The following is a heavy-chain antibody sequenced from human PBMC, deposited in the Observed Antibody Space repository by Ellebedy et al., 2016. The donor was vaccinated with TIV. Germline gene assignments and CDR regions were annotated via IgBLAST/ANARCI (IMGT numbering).Heavy chain of an antibody. D-gene: IGHD3-10*01. CDR1: GFTYNQYG. V-gene: IGHV3-30*03. J-gene: IGHJ4*02. CDR2: ISDDGRKD. CDR3: ARDKVGRYYGSGSYTDH. Sequence: GESLKISCSASGFTYNQYGMHWVRQAPGKGLEWVAVISDDGRKDYYSESAKGRFTISRDNSKNTLLLLMNSLRSEHTAMYYCARDKVGRYYGSGSYTDHWGQGTLVVVSS.